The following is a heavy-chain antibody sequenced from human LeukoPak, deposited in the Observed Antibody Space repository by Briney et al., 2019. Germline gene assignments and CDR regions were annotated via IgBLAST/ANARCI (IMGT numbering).Heavy chain of an antibody. CDR2: IYYSEST. Sequence: SETLPLTCTVSGGPMSSYYWSWIRQPPGKGLEWIGYIYYSESTNYNPSLKSRVTISVDTSKNQFSLKLSSVTAADTAVYYCARVPIDWVALFDYWGQGTLVTVSS. D-gene: IGHD2-15*01. CDR3: ARVPIDWVALFDY. CDR1: GGPMSSYY. V-gene: IGHV4-59*12. J-gene: IGHJ4*02.